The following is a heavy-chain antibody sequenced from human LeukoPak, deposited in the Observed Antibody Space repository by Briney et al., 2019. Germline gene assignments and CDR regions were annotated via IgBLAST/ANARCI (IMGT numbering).Heavy chain of an antibody. CDR1: GGTFSSYA. D-gene: IGHD1-26*01. CDR3: ASGSYPGAVVAFDI. V-gene: IGHV1-69*06. CDR2: IIPIFGTA. Sequence: ASVKVSCKASGGTFSSYAISWERQAPGQGLEWMGGIIPIFGTANYAQKFQGRVTITADKSTSTAYMELSSLRSEDTAVYYCASGSYPGAVVAFDIWGQGTMVTVSS. J-gene: IGHJ3*02.